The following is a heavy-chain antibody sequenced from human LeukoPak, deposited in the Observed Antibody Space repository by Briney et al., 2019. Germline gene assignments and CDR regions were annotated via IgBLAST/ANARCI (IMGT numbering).Heavy chain of an antibody. V-gene: IGHV4-61*05. CDR1: GGSISSSSYY. CDR2: IYYSGST. J-gene: IGHJ3*02. Sequence: SETLSLTCTVSGGSISSSSYYWGWIRQPPGKGLEWIGYIYYSGSTNYNPSLKSRVTISVDTSKNQFSLKLSSVTAADTAVYYCASLGYCSGGSCYEGAFDIWGQGTMVTVSS. CDR3: ASLGYCSGGSCYEGAFDI. D-gene: IGHD2-15*01.